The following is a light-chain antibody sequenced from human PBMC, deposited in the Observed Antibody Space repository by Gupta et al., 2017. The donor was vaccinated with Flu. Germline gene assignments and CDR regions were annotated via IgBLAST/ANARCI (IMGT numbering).Light chain of an antibody. CDR1: QSVSSSY. V-gene: IGKV3-20*01. CDR2: GAA. Sequence: EIVLTQSPGTLSLSPGERATLSCRASQSVSSSYLAGYQQKPVQAHRLLSYGAASRATGITDRVSGSGSGRDFTRTIRRMETEDFAGEDGYQYSRTFGQGTKLEIK. J-gene: IGKJ1*01. CDR3: YQYSRT.